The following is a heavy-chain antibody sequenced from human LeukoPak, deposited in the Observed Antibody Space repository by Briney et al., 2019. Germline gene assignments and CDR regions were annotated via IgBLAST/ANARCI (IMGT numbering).Heavy chain of an antibody. CDR2: IYHSGST. Sequence: SQTLSLTCAVSGGSISSGGYSWSWIRQPPGKGLEWIGYIYHSGSTYYNPSLKSRVTISVDRSKNQFSLKLSSVTAADTAVHYCARGPDDSSGFFDYWGQGTLVTVSS. J-gene: IGHJ4*02. V-gene: IGHV4-30-2*01. CDR3: ARGPDDSSGFFDY. CDR1: GGSISSGGYS. D-gene: IGHD3-22*01.